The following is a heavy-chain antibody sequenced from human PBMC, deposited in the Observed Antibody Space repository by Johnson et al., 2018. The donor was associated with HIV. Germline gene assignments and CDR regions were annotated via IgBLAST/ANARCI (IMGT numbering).Heavy chain of an antibody. V-gene: IGHV3-20*04. J-gene: IGHJ3*02. CDR3: PVDTEAFDI. CDR2: ITWNSGSI. D-gene: IGHD1-14*01. Sequence: VQLVESGGGVVRPGESLRLSCTASGFTFDDYGMSWVRQVPGKGLEWVSGITWNSGSIGYADSVKGRFTISRDNSKNTLYLQMNSLRAEDTAVYYCPVDTEAFDIWGQGTMVTVSS. CDR1: GFTFDDYG.